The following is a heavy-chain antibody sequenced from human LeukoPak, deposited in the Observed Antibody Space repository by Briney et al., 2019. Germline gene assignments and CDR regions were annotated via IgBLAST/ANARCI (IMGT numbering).Heavy chain of an antibody. CDR3: ARYSEVYYYVDV. D-gene: IGHD2-21*01. CDR2: IRSYSSYI. J-gene: IGHJ6*03. V-gene: IGHV3-21*01. Sequence: PGESLRLSCAASGFTFDTYNFNWVRQAPGKGLEWVATIRSYSSYIHYADSVKGRFIISRDDAKKSMYLQMNSLRVEDTAVYFCARYSEVYYYVDVWGTGTTVTVSS. CDR1: GFTFDTYN.